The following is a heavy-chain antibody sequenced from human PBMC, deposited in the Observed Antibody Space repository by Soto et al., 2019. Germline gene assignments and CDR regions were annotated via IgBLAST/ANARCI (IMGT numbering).Heavy chain of an antibody. CDR3: ARGYRTIAAAGTDYYYGMDV. V-gene: IGHV4-59*01. CDR2: IYYSGST. Sequence: PSETLSLTCTVSGGSISSYYWSWIRQPPGKGLEWIGYIYYSGSTNYNPSLKSRVTISVDTSKNQFSLKLSSVTAADTAVYYCARGYRTIAAAGTDYYYGMDVWGQGTTVTVSS. D-gene: IGHD6-13*01. CDR1: GGSISSYY. J-gene: IGHJ6*02.